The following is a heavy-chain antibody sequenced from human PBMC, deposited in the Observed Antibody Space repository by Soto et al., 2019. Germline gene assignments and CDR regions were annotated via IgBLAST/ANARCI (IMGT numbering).Heavy chain of an antibody. D-gene: IGHD3-22*01. V-gene: IGHV3-15*07. CDR1: GFTFSNAW. CDR3: TTASYYYDSSGSSPRDY. J-gene: IGHJ4*02. CDR2: IKSKTDGGTT. Sequence: GGSLRLSCAASGFTFSNAWMNWVRQAPGKGLEWVGRIKSKTDGGTTDYAAPVKGRFTISRDDSKNTLYLQMNSLKTEDTAVYYCTTASYYYDSSGSSPRDYWGQGTLVTSPQ.